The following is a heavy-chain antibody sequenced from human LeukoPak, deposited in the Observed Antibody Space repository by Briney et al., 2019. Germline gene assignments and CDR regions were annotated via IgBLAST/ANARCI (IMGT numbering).Heavy chain of an antibody. CDR2: ISAYNGNT. CDR3: ARGTSLRYFDWLSHQYYYYGMDV. J-gene: IGHJ6*02. D-gene: IGHD3-9*01. CDR1: GYTFISYG. V-gene: IGHV1-18*01. Sequence: ASVKVSCKASGYTFISYGISWVRQAPGQGLEWMGWISAYNGNTNYAQKLQGRVTMTTDTSTSTAYMELRSLRSDDTAVYYCARGTSLRYFDWLSHQYYYYGMDVWGQGTTVTVSS.